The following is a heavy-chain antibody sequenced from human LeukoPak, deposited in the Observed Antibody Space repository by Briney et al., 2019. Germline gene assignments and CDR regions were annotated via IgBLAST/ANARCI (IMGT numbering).Heavy chain of an antibody. CDR1: GFTFSNNG. Sequence: GGSLRLSCAASGFTFSNNGIHWVRQAPGKGLEWVADISYDGSTKYYADTVKSRFTISRDNSKITLYLQMNSLRAEDTAVYYCARMPVQLAPDYWGQGTLVTVSS. CDR3: ARMPVQLAPDY. J-gene: IGHJ4*02. D-gene: IGHD6-13*01. V-gene: IGHV3-30*03. CDR2: ISYDGSTK.